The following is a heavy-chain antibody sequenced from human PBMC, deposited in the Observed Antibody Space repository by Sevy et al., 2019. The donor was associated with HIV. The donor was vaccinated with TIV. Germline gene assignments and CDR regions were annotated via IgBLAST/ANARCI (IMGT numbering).Heavy chain of an antibody. D-gene: IGHD3-10*01. CDR1: GFTFSSYW. Sequence: GGSLRLSCAASGFTFSSYWMSWVRQAPGKGLEWVANIKQDGSEKYYVDSVKGRFTISRDNAKNSLYLQMNSLRAEDTAVYYWTRYYGAGSYYNPLVKYFDYWGQGTLVTVSS. J-gene: IGHJ4*02. V-gene: IGHV3-7*03. CDR2: IKQDGSEK. CDR3: TRYYGAGSYYNPLVKYFDY.